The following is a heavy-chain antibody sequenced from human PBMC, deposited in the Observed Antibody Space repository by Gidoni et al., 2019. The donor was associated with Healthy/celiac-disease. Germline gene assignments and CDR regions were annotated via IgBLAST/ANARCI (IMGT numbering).Heavy chain of an antibody. CDR2: IYYRGST. CDR3: ARHGYTYGVNYYYYAMDV. V-gene: IGHV4-39*01. CDR1: GGSIRRSSYY. D-gene: IGHD5-18*01. J-gene: IGHJ6*02. Sequence: QLQLQESGPGLVKPSETLSLTCTVPGGSIRRSSYYRGWIRQPPGKGLEWIGSIYYRGSTYYNPSLKSRVTISADTSKIQFSLKLSSVTAADTAVYYCARHGYTYGVNYYYYAMDVWGQGTTVTVSS.